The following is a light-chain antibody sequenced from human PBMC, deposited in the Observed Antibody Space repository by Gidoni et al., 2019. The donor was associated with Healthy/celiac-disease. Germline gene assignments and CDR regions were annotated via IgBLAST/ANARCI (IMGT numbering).Light chain of an antibody. J-gene: IGKJ4*01. V-gene: IGKV3-11*01. CDR1: QSVNSY. Sequence: IVLTQSPVAVSLSPGESATLSCSASQSVNSYLAWYQQKPGQAPRLLIDDASNRATGIPARFSGSGSETDFALTISSLESEDVAVYYCQQRSNWPFTFGGGTKVEIK. CDR2: DAS. CDR3: QQRSNWPFT.